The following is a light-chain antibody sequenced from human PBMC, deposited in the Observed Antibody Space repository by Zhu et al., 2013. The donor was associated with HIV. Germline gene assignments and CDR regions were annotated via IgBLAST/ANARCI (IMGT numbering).Light chain of an antibody. CDR1: QSVSSN. CDR3: QHYGSSLFT. CDR2: DTS. J-gene: IGKJ3*01. Sequence: EIVMTQSPATLSVSPGERATLSCRASQSVSSNLAWYHQKPGQAPSLLIYDTSTRATGIPARFSGSGSGTDFTLTISRLEPEDVAVYYCQHYGSSLFTFGPGTKVYI. V-gene: IGKV3-15*01.